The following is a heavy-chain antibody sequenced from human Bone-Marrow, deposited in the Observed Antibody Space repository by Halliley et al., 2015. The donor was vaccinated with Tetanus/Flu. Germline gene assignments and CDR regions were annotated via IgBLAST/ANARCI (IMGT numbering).Heavy chain of an antibody. D-gene: IGHD6-25*01. J-gene: IGHJ4*02. V-gene: IGHV3-23*01. Sequence: VSAISGSGGSTYYTDSVKGRFTISRDNSKDTLYLQMISLRAEDTAVYYCATEFSSAYFAYWGQGTLVTVSS. CDR3: ATEFSSAYFAY. CDR2: ISGSGGST.